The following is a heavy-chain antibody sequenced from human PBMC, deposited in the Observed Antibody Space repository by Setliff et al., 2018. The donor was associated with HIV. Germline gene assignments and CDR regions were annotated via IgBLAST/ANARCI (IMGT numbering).Heavy chain of an antibody. D-gene: IGHD3-22*01. V-gene: IGHV1-69*04. Sequence: SVKVSCKASGGTFNSFAINWVRQAPGQGLEWIGKIIPIFGEANYAQKFQGRVTMTRDTSISTAYMELNNLKFEDTAVYYCARARRDSYDRGRRNHYYIDVWGKGTTVTVSS. CDR3: ARARRDSYDRGRRNHYYIDV. CDR2: IIPIFGEA. CDR1: GGTFNSFA. J-gene: IGHJ6*03.